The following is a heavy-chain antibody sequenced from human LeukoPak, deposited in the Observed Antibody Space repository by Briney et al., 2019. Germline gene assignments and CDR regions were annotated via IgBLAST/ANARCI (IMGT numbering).Heavy chain of an antibody. J-gene: IGHJ6*02. CDR1: GYTLTSYD. CDR3: ARTRGSRLRMGMDV. D-gene: IGHD2-8*01. V-gene: IGHV1-8*01. CDR2: MNPNSGNT. Sequence: ASLKVSCKASGYTLTSYDINWVRQAPGQRLEWMGWMNPNSGNTGYAQKFQGRVTMTRNTSISTAYMELSSLRSEDTAVYYCARTRGSRLRMGMDVWGQGTTVTVSS.